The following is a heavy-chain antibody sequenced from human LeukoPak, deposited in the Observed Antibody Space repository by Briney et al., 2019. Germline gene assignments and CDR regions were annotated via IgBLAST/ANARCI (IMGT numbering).Heavy chain of an antibody. CDR3: AKDIKRGGYSYGYGSVDY. V-gene: IGHV3-9*01. Sequence: PGGSLRLSCAASGFTFDDYAMQWVRQAPGKGLEGVSGISWNSGSIGYADSVKGRFTISRDNAKNSLYLQMNSLRAEDTALYYCAKDIKRGGYSYGYGSVDYWGQGTLVTVSS. CDR2: ISWNSGSI. J-gene: IGHJ4*02. D-gene: IGHD5-18*01. CDR1: GFTFDDYA.